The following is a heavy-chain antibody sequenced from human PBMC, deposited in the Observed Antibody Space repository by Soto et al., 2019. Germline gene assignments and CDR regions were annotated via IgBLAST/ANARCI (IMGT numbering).Heavy chain of an antibody. CDR2: IYPGDSDT. D-gene: IGHD6-6*01. Sequence: GESLKISCKGSGYSFTSYWIGWVRQMRGKGLEWMGIIYPGDSDTRYSPSFQGQVTISADKSISTAYLQWSSLKASDTAMYYCASRTEYSSSSGDYYYYYMDVWGKGTTVTVSS. V-gene: IGHV5-51*01. J-gene: IGHJ6*03. CDR1: GYSFTSYW. CDR3: ASRTEYSSSSGDYYYYYMDV.